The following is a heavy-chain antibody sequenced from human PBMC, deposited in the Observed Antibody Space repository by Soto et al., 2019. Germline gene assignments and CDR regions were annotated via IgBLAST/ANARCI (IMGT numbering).Heavy chain of an antibody. CDR2: VSPNNGAT. Sequence: ASVKVSCKTSGYNFIAYYVHWVRQAPGQGLEWVGYVSPNNGATIYAQKFQGRVTLTRDTSIRTAYMDLTRLTSDDTATYYCARVEGFASLAGDWGQGTQVTVSS. V-gene: IGHV1-2*02. CDR3: ARVEGFASLAGD. D-gene: IGHD3-16*01. CDR1: GYNFIAYY. J-gene: IGHJ4*02.